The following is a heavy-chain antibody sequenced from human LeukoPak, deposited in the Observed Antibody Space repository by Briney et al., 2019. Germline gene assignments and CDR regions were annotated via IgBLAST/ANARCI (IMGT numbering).Heavy chain of an antibody. CDR1: GGSINSYH. CDR2: ISTSGST. Sequence: SETLSLTCTVSGGSINSYHWSWIRQPAGKGLEWIGRISTSGSTNYNPSLKSRVTMSVDTSKNHFSLKLSSVTAADTAVYHCARGYCTNAACSLGPTQAWGQGILVTVSS. CDR3: ARGYCTNAACSLGPTQA. J-gene: IGHJ4*02. V-gene: IGHV4-4*07. D-gene: IGHD2-8*01.